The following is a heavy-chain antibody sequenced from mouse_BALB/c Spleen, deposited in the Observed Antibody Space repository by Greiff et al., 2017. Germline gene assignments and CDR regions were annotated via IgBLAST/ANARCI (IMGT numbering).Heavy chain of an antibody. CDR2: IWAGGST. Sequence: VQLQESGPGLVAPSQSLSITCTVSGFSLTSYGVHWVRQPPGKGLEWLGVIWAGGSTNYNSALMSRLSISKDNSKSQVFLKMNSLQTDDTAMYYCAREGLRWEYFDDWGQGTTLTVSS. CDR1: GFSLTSYG. CDR3: AREGLRWEYFDD. J-gene: IGHJ2*01. D-gene: IGHD1-1*01. V-gene: IGHV2-9*02.